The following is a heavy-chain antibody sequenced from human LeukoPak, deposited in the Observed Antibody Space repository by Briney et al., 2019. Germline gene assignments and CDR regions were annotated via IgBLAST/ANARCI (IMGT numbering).Heavy chain of an antibody. CDR2: IYWNDDR. CDR1: GFSLSSSGVG. J-gene: IGHJ3*02. Sequence: SGPTLVKPTQTLTLTCNFSGFSLSSSGVGVGWIRQPPGKALEWLALIYWNDDRRYSPSLKSRLTITKDTSKNQVVLTMTNMDPVDTATYFCAHSLSDFWSPYCDPFDIWGHGTMVTVSS. D-gene: IGHD3-3*01. V-gene: IGHV2-5*01. CDR3: AHSLSDFWSPYCDPFDI.